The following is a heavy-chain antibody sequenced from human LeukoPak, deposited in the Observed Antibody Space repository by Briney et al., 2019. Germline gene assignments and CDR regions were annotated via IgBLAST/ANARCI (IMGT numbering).Heavy chain of an antibody. Sequence: SETLSLTCTVSGGSISSYYWTWIRQPPGKGLEWIGYISYSGSTNYNPSLKSRVAISVDTSKNQFSLKLTSVTAADTAAYYCARQGDSGWYYFDYWGQGTLVTVSS. CDR1: GGSISSYY. CDR2: ISYSGST. J-gene: IGHJ4*02. V-gene: IGHV4-59*08. D-gene: IGHD6-19*01. CDR3: ARQGDSGWYYFDY.